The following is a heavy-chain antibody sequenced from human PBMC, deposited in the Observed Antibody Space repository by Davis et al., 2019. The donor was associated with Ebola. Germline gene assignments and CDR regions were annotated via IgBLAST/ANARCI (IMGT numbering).Heavy chain of an antibody. J-gene: IGHJ6*03. CDR3: ARDRGVVIAPWYMDV. CDR1: GYTFTSYT. V-gene: IGHV1-3*01. CDR2: INAGNGNT. D-gene: IGHD2-21*01. Sequence: AASVKVSCKASGYTFTSYTMHWVRQAPGQRLEWMGWINAGNGNTIYSQKFQGRVTITRDTSASTAYMELSSLRSEDTAVYYCARDRGVVIAPWYMDVWGKGTTVTVSS.